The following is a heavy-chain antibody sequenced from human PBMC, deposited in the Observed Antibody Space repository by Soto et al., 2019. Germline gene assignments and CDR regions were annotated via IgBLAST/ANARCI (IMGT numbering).Heavy chain of an antibody. J-gene: IGHJ6*02. CDR1: GGTFSSYA. CDR3: ASHPVPYYYYGMDV. V-gene: IGHV1-69*12. Sequence: QVQLVQSGAEVKKPGSSVKVSCKASGGTFSSYALSWVRQAPGQGLEWMGGIIPIFGTADYAQKFQGRVTITADDSTSTAYMGLSSLRSEDTAVYYCASHPVPYYYYGMDVWGQGTTVTVSS. D-gene: IGHD2-2*01. CDR2: IIPIFGTA.